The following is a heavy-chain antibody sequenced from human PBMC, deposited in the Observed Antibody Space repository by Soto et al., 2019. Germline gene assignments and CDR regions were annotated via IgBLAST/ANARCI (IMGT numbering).Heavy chain of an antibody. CDR3: ARAAYYDILTDSKDAFDI. CDR1: GGTFSSYA. J-gene: IGHJ3*02. V-gene: IGHV1-69*13. CDR2: IIPIFGTA. Sequence: SVKVSCKASGGTFSSYAISWVRQAPGQGLEWMGGIIPIFGTANYAQRFQGRVTITADESTSTAYMELSSLRSEDTAVYYCARAAYYDILTDSKDAFDIWGQGTMVTVSS. D-gene: IGHD3-9*01.